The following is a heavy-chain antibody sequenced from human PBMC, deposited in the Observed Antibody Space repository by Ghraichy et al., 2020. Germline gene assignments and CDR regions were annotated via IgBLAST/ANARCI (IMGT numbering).Heavy chain of an antibody. D-gene: IGHD6-13*01. J-gene: IGHJ5*02. CDR2: IIPIFGTA. CDR1: GGTFSSYA. Sequence: SVKVSCKASGGTFSSYAISWVRQAPGQGLEWMGGIIPIFGTANYAQKFQGRVTITADESTSTAYMELSSLRSEDTAVYYCAWSGYSSSWYEFGWFDPWGQGTLVTVSS. CDR3: AWSGYSSSWYEFGWFDP. V-gene: IGHV1-69*13.